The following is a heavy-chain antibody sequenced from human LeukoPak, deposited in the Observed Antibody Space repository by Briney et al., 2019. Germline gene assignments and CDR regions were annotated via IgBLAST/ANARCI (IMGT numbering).Heavy chain of an antibody. J-gene: IGHJ4*02. D-gene: IGHD3-10*01. CDR2: IYSGGAT. Sequence: GGSLRLSCAASGFTVNSHYMTWVRQAPGKGLEWVSVIYSGGATYYADSVLGRFTISRDNSKNTLYLQMHSLRAEDTALYYCASLMARGVIWIDYWGQGTLVTVSS. CDR1: GFTVNSHY. V-gene: IGHV3-53*01. CDR3: ASLMARGVIWIDY.